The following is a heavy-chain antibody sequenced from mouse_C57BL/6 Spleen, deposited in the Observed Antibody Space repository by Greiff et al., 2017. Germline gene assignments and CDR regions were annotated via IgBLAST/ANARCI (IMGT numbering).Heavy chain of an antibody. D-gene: IGHD1-1*02. CDR3: ERGSWGWFAD. Sequence: QVQLPPPGPELVKPGASVKMSCKASGYTFTSSWMNWVKQRPGKGLAWIGLIHPSNGGTNYNEKFKGKATLNVDKSSSTAYMKLSSLTSEDSAVDYGERGSWGWFADWGQGTPVTVAA. CDR2: IHPSNGGT. J-gene: IGHJ3*01. CDR1: GYTFTSSW. V-gene: IGHV1-53*01.